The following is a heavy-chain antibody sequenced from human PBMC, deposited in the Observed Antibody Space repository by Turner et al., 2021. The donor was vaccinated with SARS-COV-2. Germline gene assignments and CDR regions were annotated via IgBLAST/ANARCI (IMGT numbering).Heavy chain of an antibody. Sequence: QVQLVASGGGMVHPGRSLRLACAASGFTFSTYVMHWGSQVPGKGREWVALISYDGSNKYYADAVKGRFTISRDNYKNTLYLQMNSLRAEDTAVYYCAKMMFGGWSGFDYWGQGTLVTVSS. CDR1: GFTFSTYV. V-gene: IGHV3-30*18. J-gene: IGHJ4*02. D-gene: IGHD3-3*01. CDR2: ISYDGSNK. CDR3: AKMMFGGWSGFDY.